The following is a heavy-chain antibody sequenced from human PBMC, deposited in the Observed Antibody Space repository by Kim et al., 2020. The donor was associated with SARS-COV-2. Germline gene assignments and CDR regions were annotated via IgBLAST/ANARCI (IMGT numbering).Heavy chain of an antibody. CDR3: ARDLLSGYSSSKGWFDP. Sequence: KGRLTISRDNAKNSLYLQMNSLRAEDTAVYYCARDLLSGYSSSKGWFDPWGQGTLVTVSS. J-gene: IGHJ5*02. D-gene: IGHD6-13*01. V-gene: IGHV3-11*04.